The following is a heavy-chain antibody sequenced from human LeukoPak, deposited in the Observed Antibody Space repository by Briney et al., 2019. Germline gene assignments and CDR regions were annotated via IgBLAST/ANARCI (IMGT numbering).Heavy chain of an antibody. V-gene: IGHV1-3*01. J-gene: IGHJ4*02. CDR2: INAGNGHT. Sequence: ASVKVSCKASGYTFSGYAVHWVRQAPGQRFEWMGWINAGNGHTKYSQNFQGRVTITRDSSANIVYMELSSLTSEDTAVYYCARGIWSATRVDYYLDNWGQGTLVTVSS. D-gene: IGHD5-24*01. CDR1: GYTFSGYA. CDR3: ARGIWSATRVDYYLDN.